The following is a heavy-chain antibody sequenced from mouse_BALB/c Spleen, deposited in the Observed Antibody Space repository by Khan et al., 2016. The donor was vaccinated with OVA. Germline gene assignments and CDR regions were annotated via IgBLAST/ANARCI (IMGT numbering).Heavy chain of an antibody. J-gene: IGHJ1*01. D-gene: IGHD2-2*01. V-gene: IGHV4-1*02. CDR2: INPDSNTI. Sequence: EVKLLESGGGLVQPGGSLKLSCAASGFDFSRYWMSWVRQAPGKGLEWIGEINPDSNTINYTPSLKDQFIISRDNAKNTLYLQMSKVRSEDTALYYCARGGYYGYLDVWGAGTTVTVSS. CDR3: ARGGYYGYLDV. CDR1: GFDFSRYW.